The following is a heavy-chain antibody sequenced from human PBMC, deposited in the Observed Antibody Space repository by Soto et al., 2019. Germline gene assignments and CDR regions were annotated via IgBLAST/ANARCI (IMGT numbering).Heavy chain of an antibody. J-gene: IGHJ4*02. CDR3: ARGPTGWYGYDY. CDR1: GFTFSSSW. V-gene: IGHV3-74*01. CDR2: IYSDGSRT. Sequence: PGWSLRLSCAASGFTFSSSWMHWVRQAPGKGLVWVSRIYSDGSRTNYADSVQGRFTISRDNAKNTLYLQMNSLRAEDTALYYCARGPTGWYGYDYWGQGTLVTVSS. D-gene: IGHD6-19*01.